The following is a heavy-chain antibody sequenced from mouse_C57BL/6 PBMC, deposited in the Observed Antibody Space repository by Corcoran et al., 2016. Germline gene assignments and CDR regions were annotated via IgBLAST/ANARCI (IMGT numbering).Heavy chain of an antibody. CDR3: AKTGYYGSSYIDY. J-gene: IGHJ2*01. V-gene: IGHV9-3*01. CDR1: GYTFTTYG. Sequence: QIQLVQSGPELKKPGETVKISCKASGYTFTTYGMSWVKQAPGKGLKWMGWINTYSGVPTYADDFKGRFAFSLETSASTAYLQINNLKNEDTATYFCAKTGYYGSSYIDYWGQGTTLTVSS. D-gene: IGHD1-1*01. CDR2: INTYSGVP.